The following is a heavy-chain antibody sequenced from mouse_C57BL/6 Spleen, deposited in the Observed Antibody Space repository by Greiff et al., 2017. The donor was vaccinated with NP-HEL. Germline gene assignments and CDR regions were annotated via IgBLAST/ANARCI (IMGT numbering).Heavy chain of an antibody. J-gene: IGHJ1*03. Sequence: VQLQQSGAELAKPGASVKLSCKASGYTFTSYWMHWVKQRPGQGLEWIRYINPSSGYTKYNQKFKDKATLTADKSSSTAYMQLSSLTYEDSAVYYCASYYYGSSWYFDVWGTGTTVTVSS. V-gene: IGHV1-7*01. CDR3: ASYYYGSSWYFDV. CDR1: GYTFTSYW. D-gene: IGHD1-1*01. CDR2: INPSSGYT.